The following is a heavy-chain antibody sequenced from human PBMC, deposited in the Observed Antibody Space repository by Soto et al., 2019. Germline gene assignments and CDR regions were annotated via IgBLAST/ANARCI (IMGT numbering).Heavy chain of an antibody. J-gene: IGHJ4*02. V-gene: IGHV3-53*01. CDR3: ARGQQVSTIRGVQGFDY. CDR1: GFGISSNY. CDR2: LYSGGTS. Sequence: PGGSLRLSCAASGFGISSNYVTWVRQAPGKGLEWVSLLYSGGTSYYADAVKGRFTISRDNSKNTLFLQMNRLKTEDTAVYYCARGQQVSTIRGVQGFDYWGQGTLVTVS. D-gene: IGHD3-10*01.